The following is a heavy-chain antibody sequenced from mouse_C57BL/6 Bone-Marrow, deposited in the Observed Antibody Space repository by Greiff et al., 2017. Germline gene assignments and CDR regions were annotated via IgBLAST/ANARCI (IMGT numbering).Heavy chain of an antibody. V-gene: IGHV14-4*01. CDR2: IDPENGDT. CDR3: TAYSVYWYFDV. CDR1: GFNIKDDY. D-gene: IGHD2-12*01. J-gene: IGHJ1*03. Sequence: EVQLQQSGAELVRPGASVKLSCTASGFNIKDDYMHWVKQRPEQGLEWIGWIDPENGDTEYASKFQGKATITADTSSKPAYLQLSSLTSEDTAVYYCTAYSVYWYFDVWGTGTTVTVSS.